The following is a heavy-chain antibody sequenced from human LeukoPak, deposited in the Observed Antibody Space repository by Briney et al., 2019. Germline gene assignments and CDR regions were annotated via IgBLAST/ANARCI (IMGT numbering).Heavy chain of an antibody. Sequence: GASVKVSCKPSGYTFSHHSIHWVRQAPGQGLEWMGWINPITGGANFAKKFQGRVTMTRDTSISTAYMEFGRLRSDDTAVYYCARDSATFSPSTLPPNWFDSWGQGTLVTVSS. V-gene: IGHV1-2*02. D-gene: IGHD2/OR15-2a*01. CDR1: GYTFSHHS. J-gene: IGHJ5*01. CDR2: INPITGGA. CDR3: ARDSATFSPSTLPPNWFDS.